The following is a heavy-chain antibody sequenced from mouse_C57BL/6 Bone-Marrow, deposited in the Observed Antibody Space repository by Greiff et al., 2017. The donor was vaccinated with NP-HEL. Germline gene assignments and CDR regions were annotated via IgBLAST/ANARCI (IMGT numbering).Heavy chain of an antibody. Sequence: VQLQQPGAELVKPGASVKLSCKASGYTFTSYWMHWVKQGPGQGLEWIGMIHPNSGSTNYNEKFKSKATLTVDKSSSTAYMQLSSLTSEDSAVYYCARWNTVVVLDWYFDVWGTGTTVTVSS. CDR3: ARWNTVVVLDWYFDV. CDR2: IHPNSGST. J-gene: IGHJ1*03. CDR1: GYTFTSYW. V-gene: IGHV1-64*01. D-gene: IGHD1-1*01.